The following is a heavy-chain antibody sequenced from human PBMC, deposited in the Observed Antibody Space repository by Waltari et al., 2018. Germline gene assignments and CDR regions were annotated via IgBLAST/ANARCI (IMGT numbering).Heavy chain of an antibody. Sequence: EVQLLESGGGLVQPGGSLRLSCAASGFTFSSYAMSWVRQAPGKGLEWVSAISGRGGRTYYEDSVKGRFTISRDNSKNTLYLQMNSLRAEDTAVYDCAKARVPFLEWLPGSDWGQGTLVTVSS. D-gene: IGHD3-3*01. CDR2: ISGRGGRT. CDR3: AKARVPFLEWLPGSD. CDR1: GFTFSSYA. J-gene: IGHJ4*02. V-gene: IGHV3-23*01.